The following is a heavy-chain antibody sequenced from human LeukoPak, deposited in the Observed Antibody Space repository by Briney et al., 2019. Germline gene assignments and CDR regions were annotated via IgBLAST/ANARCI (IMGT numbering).Heavy chain of an antibody. CDR1: GDSISSSSYY. D-gene: IGHD2-2*01. CDR3: AREGVVVPDY. Sequence: PSETLSLTCTVSGDSISSSSYYWSWIRQPAGKGLEWIGRIYTSGSTNYNPSLKSRVTMSVDTSKNQFSLKLSSVTAADTAVYYCAREGVVVPDYWGQGMLVTVSS. CDR2: IYTSGST. J-gene: IGHJ4*02. V-gene: IGHV4-61*02.